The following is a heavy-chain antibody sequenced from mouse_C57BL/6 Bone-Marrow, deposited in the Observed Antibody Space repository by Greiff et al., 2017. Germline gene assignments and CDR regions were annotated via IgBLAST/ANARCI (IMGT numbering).Heavy chain of an antibody. D-gene: IGHD1-1*01. Sequence: EVKVVESGEGLVKPGGSLKLSCAASGFTFSSYAMSWVRQTPEKRLEWVAYISSGGDYIYYADTVKGRFTISRDNARNTLYLQMSSLKSEDTAMYYCTRDLTTVHAYWGQGTLVTVSA. J-gene: IGHJ3*01. CDR3: TRDLTTVHAY. CDR1: GFTFSSYA. V-gene: IGHV5-9-1*02. CDR2: ISSGGDYI.